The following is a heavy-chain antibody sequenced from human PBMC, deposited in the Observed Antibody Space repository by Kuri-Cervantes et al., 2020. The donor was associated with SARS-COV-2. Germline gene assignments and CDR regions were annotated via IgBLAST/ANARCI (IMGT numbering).Heavy chain of an antibody. CDR2: TYYRSKWYN. V-gene: IGHV6-1*01. CDR3: ARAPGLDNWFDP. J-gene: IGHJ5*02. Sequence: SCAISGDSVSSNSAPWNWIRQSPSRGLEWLGRTYYRSKWYNDYAVSVKSRITINPDTSKNQFSLQLNSVTPEDTAVYYCARAPGLDNWFDPWGQGTLVTVSS. CDR1: GDSVSSNSAP. D-gene: IGHD6-19*01.